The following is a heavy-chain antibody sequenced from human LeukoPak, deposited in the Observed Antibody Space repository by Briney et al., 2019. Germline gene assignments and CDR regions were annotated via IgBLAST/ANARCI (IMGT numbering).Heavy chain of an antibody. CDR1: GFTVSSNY. CDR3: AREKGYSYGRIFDY. D-gene: IGHD5-18*01. V-gene: IGHV3-66*01. J-gene: IGHJ4*02. Sequence: GSLRLSCAASGFTVSSNYMSWVRQAPGKGLEWVSVIYSGGSTYYADSVKGRFTISRDNSKNTLYLQMNSLRAEDTAVYYCAREKGYSYGRIFDYWGQGTLVTVSS. CDR2: IYSGGST.